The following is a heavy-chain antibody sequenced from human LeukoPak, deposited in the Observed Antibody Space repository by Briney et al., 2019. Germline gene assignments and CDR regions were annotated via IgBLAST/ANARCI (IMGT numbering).Heavy chain of an antibody. CDR2: INPSGGST. D-gene: IGHD5-18*01. V-gene: IGHV1-46*01. CDR3: ARVRDTAMVPY. Sequence: ASVKVSCKASGYTFTSYYMHWVRQAPGQGLEWMGIINPSGGSTSYAQKFQGRVTMTRDTSISTAYMELSRLRSDDTAVYYCARVRDTAMVPYWGQGTLVTVSS. CDR1: GYTFTSYY. J-gene: IGHJ4*02.